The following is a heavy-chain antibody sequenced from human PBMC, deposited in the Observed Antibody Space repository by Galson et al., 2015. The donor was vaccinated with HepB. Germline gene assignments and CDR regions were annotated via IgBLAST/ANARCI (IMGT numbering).Heavy chain of an antibody. V-gene: IGHV3-73*01. Sequence: SLRLSCAASGFTFSNAWMSWVRQAPGKGLEWVGRIRSKANSYATAYAASVKGRFTISRDDSKNTAYLQMNSLKTEDTAVYYCTRHPSSGYYYQPFDYWGQGTLVTVSS. CDR1: GFTFSNAW. J-gene: IGHJ4*02. CDR2: IRSKANSYAT. D-gene: IGHD3-22*01. CDR3: TRHPSSGYYYQPFDY.